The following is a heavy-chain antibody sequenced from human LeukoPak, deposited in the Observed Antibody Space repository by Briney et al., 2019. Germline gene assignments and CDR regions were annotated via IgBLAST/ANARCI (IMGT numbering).Heavy chain of an antibody. J-gene: IGHJ4*02. V-gene: IGHV3-43*02. CDR3: AKGRQWLVHY. CDR2: ISGNGANT. Sequence: PGGSLRLSCAASGFTFDDYAMHWVRHAPGKGLEWVSLISGNGANTYYGVSVKGRFTISRDNSKNSLYLQMDSLRTEDTGLYYCAKGRQWLVHYWGQGTLVTVSS. CDR1: GFTFDDYA. D-gene: IGHD6-19*01.